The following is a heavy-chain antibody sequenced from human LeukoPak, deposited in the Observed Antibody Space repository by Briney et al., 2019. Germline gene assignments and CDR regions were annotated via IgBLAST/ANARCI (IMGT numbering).Heavy chain of an antibody. CDR1: GYTLTELS. J-gene: IGHJ4*02. Sequence: ASVEVSCKVSGYTLTELSMHWVRQAPGKGLEWMGGFDPEDGETIYAQKFQGRVTMTEDTSTDTAYMELSSLRSEDTAVYYCATDLVSGSGWLFDYWGQGTLVTVSS. D-gene: IGHD6-19*01. CDR2: FDPEDGET. CDR3: ATDLVSGSGWLFDY. V-gene: IGHV1-24*01.